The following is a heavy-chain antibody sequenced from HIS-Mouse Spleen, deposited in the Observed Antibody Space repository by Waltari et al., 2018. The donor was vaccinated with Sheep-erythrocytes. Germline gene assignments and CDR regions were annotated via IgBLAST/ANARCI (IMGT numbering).Heavy chain of an antibody. J-gene: IGHJ3*02. CDR3: ARAVAGTPDAFDI. Sequence: EVQLVESGGGLVQPGGSLSLSWSASGSTFSSYWMSWVRQAPGKGLEWVANIKQDGSEKYYVDSVKGRFTISRDNAKNSLYLQMNSLRAEDTAVYYCARAVAGTPDAFDIWGQGTMVTVSS. CDR1: GSTFSSYW. D-gene: IGHD1-7*01. V-gene: IGHV3-7*01. CDR2: IKQDGSEK.